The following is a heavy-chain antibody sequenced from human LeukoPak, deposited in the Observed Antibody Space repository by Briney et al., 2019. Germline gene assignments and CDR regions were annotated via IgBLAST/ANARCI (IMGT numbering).Heavy chain of an antibody. Sequence: ASVKVSCKASGYTFTSYGISWVRQAPGQGLEWMGWISAYNGNTNYAQKLQGRVTMTTDTSTSTAYMELSSLRSEDTAVYYCARGHLHCSSTSCYDGGRANWFDPWGQGTLVTVSS. CDR2: ISAYNGNT. V-gene: IGHV1-18*01. CDR1: GYTFTSYG. J-gene: IGHJ5*02. CDR3: ARGHLHCSSTSCYDGGRANWFDP. D-gene: IGHD2-2*01.